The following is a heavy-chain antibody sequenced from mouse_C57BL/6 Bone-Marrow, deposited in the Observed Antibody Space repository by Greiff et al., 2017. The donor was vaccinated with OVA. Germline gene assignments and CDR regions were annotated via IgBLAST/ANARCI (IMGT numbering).Heavy chain of an antibody. CDR2: IYPGDGDT. D-gene: IGHD1-1*01. J-gene: IGHJ3*01. CDR1: GYAFSSYW. CDR3: AGDYGSSYGRFAY. V-gene: IGHV1-80*01. Sequence: VQLVESGAELVKPGASVKISCKASGYAFSSYWMNWVKQRPGKGLEWIGQIYPGDGDTNYNGKFKGKATLTADKSSSTAYMQLSSLTSEDSAVYFCAGDYGSSYGRFAYWGQGTLVTVSA.